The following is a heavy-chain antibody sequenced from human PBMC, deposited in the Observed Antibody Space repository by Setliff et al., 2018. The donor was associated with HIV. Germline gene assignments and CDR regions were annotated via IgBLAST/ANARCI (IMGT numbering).Heavy chain of an antibody. V-gene: IGHV3-23*01. CDR1: GFTFRNYA. Sequence: GESLKISCAASGFTFRNYAMTWVRQAPGKGLEWVSTISPSSGGTNYADSVKGRFTTSRDNSKNILYLQMNSLRVEDSAVYYCAKTVALLRAARLDLDYWGQGTLVTVSS. CDR3: AKTVALLRAARLDLDY. CDR2: ISPSSGGT. J-gene: IGHJ4*02. D-gene: IGHD6-6*01.